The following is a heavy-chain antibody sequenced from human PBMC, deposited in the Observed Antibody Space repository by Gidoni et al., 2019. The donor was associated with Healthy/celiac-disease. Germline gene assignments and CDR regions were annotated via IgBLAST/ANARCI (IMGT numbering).Heavy chain of an antibody. Sequence: QVQLQQWGAGLLKPSETLSLTCAVYGGSFSGYYWIWIRQPPGKGLEWIGEINHSGSTNYNPSLKSRVTISVDTSKNQFSLKLSSVTAADTAVYYCAINSYYDYVWGSYRYRATFDYWGQGTLVTVSS. D-gene: IGHD3-16*02. J-gene: IGHJ4*02. V-gene: IGHV4-34*01. CDR3: AINSYYDYVWGSYRYRATFDY. CDR1: GGSFSGYY. CDR2: INHSGST.